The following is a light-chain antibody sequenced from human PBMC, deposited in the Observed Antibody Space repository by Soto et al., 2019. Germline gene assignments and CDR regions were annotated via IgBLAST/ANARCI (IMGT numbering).Light chain of an antibody. CDR3: ALFMGNGISV. V-gene: IGLV8-61*01. J-gene: IGLJ1*01. CDR2: STS. CDR1: SGSVSTATN. Sequence: QAVVTQESSFSVSPGGTVTLTCGWISGSVSTATNPKWYQQTPGQAPRTLIYSTSTRSSGVPDRLSGSILGNKAALTITGAQADDESDYYCALFMGNGISVFGTGTKLTVL.